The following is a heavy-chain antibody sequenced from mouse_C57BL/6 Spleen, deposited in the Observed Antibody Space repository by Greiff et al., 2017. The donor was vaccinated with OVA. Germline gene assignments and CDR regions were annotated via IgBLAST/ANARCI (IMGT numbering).Heavy chain of an antibody. D-gene: IGHD2-4*01. CDR2: FHPYNDDT. V-gene: IGHV1-47*01. CDR1: GYTFTTYP. Sequence: VKLMESGAGLVKPGASVKMSCTASGYTFTTYPIEWMKQNHGKSLEWIGNFHPYNDDTKSNEKFKGKATLTVEKSSSTVYLELSRLTSDATAVYYCARGRLRGAMDYWGQGTSVTVSS. CDR3: ARGRLRGAMDY. J-gene: IGHJ4*01.